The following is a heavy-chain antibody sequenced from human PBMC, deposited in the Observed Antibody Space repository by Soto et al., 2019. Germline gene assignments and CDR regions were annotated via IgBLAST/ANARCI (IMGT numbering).Heavy chain of an antibody. CDR1: GFTFSSYA. Sequence: QVQLVESGGGVVQPGRSLRLSCAASGFTFSSYAMHWVRQAPGKGLEWVAVISYDGSNKYYADSVKGRFTISRDNSKNTPYLQMNSLRAEDTAVYYCASTQRGFDYWGQGTLVTVSS. CDR3: ASTQRGFDY. J-gene: IGHJ4*02. CDR2: ISYDGSNK. D-gene: IGHD3-10*01. V-gene: IGHV3-30-3*01.